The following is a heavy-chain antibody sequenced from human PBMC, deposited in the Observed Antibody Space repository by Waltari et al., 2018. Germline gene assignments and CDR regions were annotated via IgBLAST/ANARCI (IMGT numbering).Heavy chain of an antibody. CDR2: IAGSGGST. Sequence: EVQRVESGGGWVQPGGSLSLSCAASGFSLGTYPMPWVRQAPGKGLEWVSAIAGSGGSTYYADSVKGRFTISRDNSKNTLYLQMNSLRAEDTAVYYCAKDKAGPFDYWGQGTLVTVSS. D-gene: IGHD6-13*01. CDR3: AKDKAGPFDY. J-gene: IGHJ4*02. CDR1: GFSLGTYP. V-gene: IGHV3-23*04.